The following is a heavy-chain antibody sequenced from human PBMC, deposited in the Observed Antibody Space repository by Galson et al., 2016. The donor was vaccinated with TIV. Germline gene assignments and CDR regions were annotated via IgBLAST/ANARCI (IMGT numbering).Heavy chain of an antibody. CDR3: TRQSTRSFDF. Sequence: QSGAEVKKPGGSLKISCKSSGYNFDTYWIVWVRQMPGKGLEWMGTIYPGDSDTRYSPSFQGQVTMSANKSINTAYLQWSSLKASDSAIYYSTRQSTRSFDFWGPGTLVSVSS. CDR2: IYPGDSDT. CDR1: GYNFDTYW. D-gene: IGHD5/OR15-5a*01. V-gene: IGHV5-51*01. J-gene: IGHJ4*02.